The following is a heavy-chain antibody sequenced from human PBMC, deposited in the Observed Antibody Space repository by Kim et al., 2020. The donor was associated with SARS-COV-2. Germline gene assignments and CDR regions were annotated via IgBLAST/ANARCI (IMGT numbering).Heavy chain of an antibody. D-gene: IGHD3-22*01. J-gene: IGHJ3*02. Sequence: GGSLRLSCAASGFTFSSYEMNWVRQAPGKGLEWVSYISSSGSTIYYADSVKGRFTISRDNAKNSLYLQMNSLRAEDTAVYYCARGWEYYDSDAFDIWGQGTMVTVSS. CDR3: ARGWEYYDSDAFDI. CDR2: ISSSGSTI. V-gene: IGHV3-48*03. CDR1: GFTFSSYE.